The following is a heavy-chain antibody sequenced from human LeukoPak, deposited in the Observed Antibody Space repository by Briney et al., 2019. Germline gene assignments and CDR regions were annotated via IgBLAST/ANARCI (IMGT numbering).Heavy chain of an antibody. V-gene: IGHV3-23*01. D-gene: IGHD3-10*01. J-gene: IGHJ4*02. CDR2: ISGSGGST. CDR1: GFTFSSYV. CDR3: AKGTRGLKMYYFDY. Sequence: PGGSLRLSCAASGFTFSSYVMSWVRQAPGKGLEWVSAISGSGGSTYYADSVKGRFTISRDNSKNTLYLQMNSLRAEDTAVYYCAKGTRGLKMYYFDYWGQGTLVTVSS.